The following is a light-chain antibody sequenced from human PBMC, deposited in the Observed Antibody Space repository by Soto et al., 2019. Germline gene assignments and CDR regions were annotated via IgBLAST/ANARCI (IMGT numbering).Light chain of an antibody. V-gene: IGLV6-57*02. CDR2: EDN. CDR3: QSYDSSPWV. CDR1: SGSIASNY. Sequence: NFMLTQPHSVSESPGKTVPISCTGSSGSIASNYVQWYQQRPGSAPTTVIYEDNQRPSGVPDRFSGSIDSSSNSASLTISGLKTEDEADYYCQSYDSSPWVFGGGTKLTVL. J-gene: IGLJ3*02.